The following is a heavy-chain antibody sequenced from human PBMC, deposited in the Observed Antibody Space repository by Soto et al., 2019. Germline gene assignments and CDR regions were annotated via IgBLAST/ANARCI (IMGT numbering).Heavy chain of an antibody. D-gene: IGHD3-16*01. Sequence: QVQLVQSGAEVKKPGASVKVSCQASGYTFTNYGVGWVRQAPGQGLEWMGWISAHNGNTDYLQSLQGRLTLTTDTSTSTAYMELKSLRSDDTAVYFCASEGLLGGTLFAFDIWGQGTLVTVSS. CDR2: ISAHNGNT. CDR1: GYTFTNYG. CDR3: ASEGLLGGTLFAFDI. V-gene: IGHV1-18*01. J-gene: IGHJ3*02.